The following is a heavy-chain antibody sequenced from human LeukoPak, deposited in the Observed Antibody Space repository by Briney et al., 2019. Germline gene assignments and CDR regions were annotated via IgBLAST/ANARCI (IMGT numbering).Heavy chain of an antibody. D-gene: IGHD3-10*01. CDR3: ARDPFDGSGSYVPWFDP. Sequence: PGGSLRLSCAASGFTVSSNYMNWVRQAPGKGLEWVSSISSSSSYIYYADSVKGRFTISRDNAKNSLYLQMNSLRAEDTAVYYCARDPFDGSGSYVPWFDPWGQGTLVTVSS. CDR1: GFTVSSNY. CDR2: ISSSSSYI. V-gene: IGHV3-21*01. J-gene: IGHJ5*02.